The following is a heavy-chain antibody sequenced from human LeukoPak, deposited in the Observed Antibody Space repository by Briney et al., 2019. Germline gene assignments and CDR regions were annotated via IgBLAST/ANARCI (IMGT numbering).Heavy chain of an antibody. Sequence: PGGSLRLSCGGSGFTFSRNAINWVRQTPGKGLEWLSAISSDGRYIYYTDSVKGRFTTSRDNSRNTVYLQMNGLRVEDTAVYSCATVMGSSPSTAYFAYWGPGTLVTVSS. CDR1: GFTFSRNA. CDR3: ATVMGSSPSTAYFAY. CDR2: ISSDGRYI. D-gene: IGHD6-6*01. J-gene: IGHJ4*02. V-gene: IGHV3-23*01.